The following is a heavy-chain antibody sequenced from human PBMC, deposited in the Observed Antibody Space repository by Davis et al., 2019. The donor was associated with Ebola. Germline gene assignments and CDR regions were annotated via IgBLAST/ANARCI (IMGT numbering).Heavy chain of an antibody. Sequence: PGGSLRLSCAASGFSFDVYGMGWVRQAPGKGLEWVSDINWNGRSTVYADSVKGRFIISRDNANNSLYLQMNSLTAEDTAVYYCATTGGPSNTFWGHWGQGTLVTVSS. CDR1: GFSFDVYG. J-gene: IGHJ4*02. CDR2: INWNGRST. CDR3: ATTGGPSNTFWGH. D-gene: IGHD7-27*01. V-gene: IGHV3-20*04.